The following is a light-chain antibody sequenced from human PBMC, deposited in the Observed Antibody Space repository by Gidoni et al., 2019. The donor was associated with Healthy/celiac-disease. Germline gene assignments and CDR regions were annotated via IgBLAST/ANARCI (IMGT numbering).Light chain of an antibody. V-gene: IGKV1-9*01. Sequence: IQLTQSPSSLSASVGDRVTITCRASQGISSYLAWYQQKPGNAPKLLIYAATTLQSGVSSRFSGSGSGTDFTLTISSLQPEDFATYYCQQLNSYPRTFGQGTKVEIK. J-gene: IGKJ1*01. CDR2: AAT. CDR1: QGISSY. CDR3: QQLNSYPRT.